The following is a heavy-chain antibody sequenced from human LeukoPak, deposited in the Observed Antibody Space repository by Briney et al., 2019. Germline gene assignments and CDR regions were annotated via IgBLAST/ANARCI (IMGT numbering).Heavy chain of an antibody. CDR1: GYTFTSYG. D-gene: IGHD6-6*01. CDR2: ISAYNGNT. Sequence: ASVKVSCKASGYTFTSYGISWVRQAPGQGLEWMGWISAYNGNTNYAQKLQGRVTMTTDTSTSTAYMELRRLRSDDTAVYYCARVTLGIAARSFDPWGQGTLVTVSS. CDR3: ARVTLGIAARSFDP. J-gene: IGHJ5*02. V-gene: IGHV1-18*01.